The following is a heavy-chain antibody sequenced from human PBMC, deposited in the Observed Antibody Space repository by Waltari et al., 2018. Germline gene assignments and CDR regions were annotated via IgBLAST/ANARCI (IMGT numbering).Heavy chain of an antibody. CDR2: MEPDDGET. J-gene: IGHJ4*01. D-gene: IGHD3-10*01. CDR3: ATRLYGSGSYVRGALDY. V-gene: IGHV1-24*01. CDR1: GYTLTELS. Sequence: QVQLVQSGAEVKKPGASVKVSCKVSGYTLTELSMHWVRKAPGTGLEWMGGMEPDDGETIDAQECQGRVTLTEDTSTDTAYWELSSLLSEDTAVYYCATRLYGSGSYVRGALDYCGHGTLVTVSS.